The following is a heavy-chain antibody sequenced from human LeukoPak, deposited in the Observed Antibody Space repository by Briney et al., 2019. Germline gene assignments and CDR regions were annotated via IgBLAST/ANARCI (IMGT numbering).Heavy chain of an antibody. CDR1: GFTFSSYG. V-gene: IGHV3-30*03. CDR3: ARDRGVAAHLDY. J-gene: IGHJ4*02. CDR2: ISYDGSNK. D-gene: IGHD5-12*01. Sequence: GGSLRLSCAASGFTFSSYGMHWVRQAPGKGLEWVAVISYDGSNKYYAGSVKGRFTISRDNSKNTLYLQMNSLRAEDTAVYYCARDRGVAAHLDYWGQGTLVTVSS.